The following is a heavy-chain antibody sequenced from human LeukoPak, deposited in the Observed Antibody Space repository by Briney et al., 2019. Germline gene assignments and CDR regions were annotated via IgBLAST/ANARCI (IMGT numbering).Heavy chain of an antibody. CDR2: INHSGST. CDR3: ARKVVRYWFDP. Sequence: SETLSLTCAVYGGSFSGYYRSWIRQPPGKGLEWIGEINHSGSTNYNPSLKSRVTISVDTSKNQFSLKLSSVTAADTAVYYCARKVVRYWFDPWGQGTLVTVSS. J-gene: IGHJ5*02. V-gene: IGHV4-34*01. CDR1: GGSFSGYY. D-gene: IGHD3-10*01.